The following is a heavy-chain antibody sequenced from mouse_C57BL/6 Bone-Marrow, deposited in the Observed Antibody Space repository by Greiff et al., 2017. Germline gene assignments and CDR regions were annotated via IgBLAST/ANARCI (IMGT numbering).Heavy chain of an antibody. J-gene: IGHJ4*01. CDR1: GFTFSDYG. CDR3: AKDGMDY. CDR2: ISSGSSTI. Sequence: DVKLVESGGGLVKPGGSLKLSCAASGFTFSDYGMYWVRQAPEKGLEWVAYISSGSSTISYADTVKGRFTISRDNAKNTLFLQMTSLRSKDTAMYYSAKDGMDYGGKGTSVTVSS. V-gene: IGHV5-17*01.